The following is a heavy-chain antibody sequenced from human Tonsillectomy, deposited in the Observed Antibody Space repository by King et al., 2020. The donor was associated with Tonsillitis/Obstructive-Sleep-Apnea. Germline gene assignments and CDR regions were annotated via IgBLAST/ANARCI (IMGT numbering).Heavy chain of an antibody. Sequence: QLVQSGAEVKKPGSSVKVSCKASGGTFSSYAISWVRQAPGQGLEWMGGIIPIFGTANYAQTFQGRVTITADESTSTAYMELSSLRSEDTAVYYCARDQGGSHSGSPWAFDIWGQGTMVTVSS. D-gene: IGHD1-26*01. CDR3: ARDQGGSHSGSPWAFDI. J-gene: IGHJ3*02. V-gene: IGHV1-69*12. CDR1: GGTFSSYA. CDR2: IIPIFGTA.